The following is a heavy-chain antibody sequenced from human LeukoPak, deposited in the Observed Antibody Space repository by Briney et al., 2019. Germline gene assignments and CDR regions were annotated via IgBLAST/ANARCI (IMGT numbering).Heavy chain of an antibody. CDR3: ARGDVGATDY. CDR1: GGSISSSSYY. J-gene: IGHJ4*02. Sequence: SETLSLTCTVSGGSISSSSYYWGWIRQPPGKGLEWIGNIYYSGSTYYNPSLKSRVTISVDTSKSQFSLKLSSVTASDTAVYYCARGDVGATDYWGQGTLVTVSS. CDR2: IYYSGST. D-gene: IGHD1-26*01. V-gene: IGHV4-39*01.